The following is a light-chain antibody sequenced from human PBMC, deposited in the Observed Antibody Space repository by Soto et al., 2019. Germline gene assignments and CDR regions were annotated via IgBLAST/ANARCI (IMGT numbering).Light chain of an antibody. V-gene: IGLV2-14*01. CDR1: SSDVGGYNY. J-gene: IGLJ3*02. CDR2: DVS. CDR3: SSYTSSSTRV. Sequence: QSALTQPASVSGSPGQSITISCTGTSSDVGGYNYVSWYQQHPGKAPKLMIYDVSNRPSGVSNRFSGSKPGNTASLTISGLQAEDEDDYYCSSYTSSSTRVFGGGTKLTVL.